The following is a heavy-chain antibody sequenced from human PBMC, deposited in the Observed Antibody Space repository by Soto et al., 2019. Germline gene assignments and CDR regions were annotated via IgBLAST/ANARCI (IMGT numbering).Heavy chain of an antibody. D-gene: IGHD2-2*01. CDR1: GYTFTGYY. V-gene: IGHV1-2*04. CDR3: ARDHSVGYYYYGMDV. J-gene: IGHJ6*02. CDR2: INPNSGGT. Sequence: ASVKVSCKASGYTFTGYYMHWVRQAPGQGLEWMGWINPNSGGTNYAQKFQGWVTMTRDTSISTAYMELSRLRSDDMAVYYCARDHSVGYYYYGMDVWGQGTTVTVSS.